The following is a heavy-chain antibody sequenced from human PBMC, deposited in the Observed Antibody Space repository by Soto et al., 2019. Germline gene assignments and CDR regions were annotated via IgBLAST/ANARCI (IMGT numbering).Heavy chain of an antibody. CDR1: GFTFSSYE. J-gene: IGHJ6*02. D-gene: IGHD6-13*01. CDR3: AREDIAAAGTYGMDV. CDR2: ISSSGSTI. Sequence: GGSLRLSCAASGFTFSSYEMNWVRQAPGKGLEWVSYISSSGSTIYYADSVKGRFTISRDNAKNSLYLQMNSLRAEDTAVYYCAREDIAAAGTYGMDVWGQGTTVTVSS. V-gene: IGHV3-48*03.